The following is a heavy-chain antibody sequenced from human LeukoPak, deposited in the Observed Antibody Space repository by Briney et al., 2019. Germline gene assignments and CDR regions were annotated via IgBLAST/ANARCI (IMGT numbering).Heavy chain of an antibody. J-gene: IGHJ3*02. CDR3: AREKEQWLDDAFDI. Sequence: GGSLRLSCAASGFTFSSYWMSWVRQAPGKGLEWVANIEQDGSEKYYVDSVKGRFTISRDNAKNSLYLQMNSLRAEDTAVYYCAREKEQWLDDAFDIWGQGTMVTVSS. D-gene: IGHD6-19*01. CDR2: IEQDGSEK. V-gene: IGHV3-7*01. CDR1: GFTFSSYW.